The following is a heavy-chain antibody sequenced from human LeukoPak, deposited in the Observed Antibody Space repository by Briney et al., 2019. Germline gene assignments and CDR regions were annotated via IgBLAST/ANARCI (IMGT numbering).Heavy chain of an antibody. Sequence: ASVKVSCKASGYTFTGYYMHWVRQAPGQGLEWMGWFNPNSGGTNYAQKFQGRVTMTRDTSISTAYMELSRLRSDDTAVYYCASHNTHYYDSSGYYRVDYWGQGTLVTVSS. CDR2: FNPNSGGT. J-gene: IGHJ4*02. V-gene: IGHV1-2*02. CDR1: GYTFTGYY. CDR3: ASHNTHYYDSSGYYRVDY. D-gene: IGHD3-22*01.